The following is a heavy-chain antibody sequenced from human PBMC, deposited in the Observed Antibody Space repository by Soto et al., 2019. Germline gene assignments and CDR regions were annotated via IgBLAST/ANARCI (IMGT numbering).Heavy chain of an antibody. CDR2: IYPSDSDT. J-gene: IGHJ4*02. CDR1: GYNFAGYW. Sequence: GESLKISCKTSGYNFAGYWIACVRQMPGKGLEVMGIIYPSDSDTRCRPSFQGQVTISADKSISSAYLQWSSLRASDTAMYYCARGGVSTRTFDYWGQGTPVTVSS. D-gene: IGHD3-3*01. CDR3: ARGGVSTRTFDY. V-gene: IGHV5-51*01.